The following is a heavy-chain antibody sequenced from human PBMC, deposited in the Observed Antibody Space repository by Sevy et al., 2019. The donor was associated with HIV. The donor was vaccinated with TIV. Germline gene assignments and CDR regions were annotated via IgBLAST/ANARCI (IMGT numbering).Heavy chain of an antibody. V-gene: IGHV1-8*01. J-gene: IGHJ4*02. CDR3: ARNRAHDY. CDR2: MNPNTGNT. Sequence: ASVKVSCKASEYTFTTYDINWVRQAPGQGLEWMGWMNPNTGNTGYAQKFQGRVTMTRDTSTSTAYMELSSLTSEDTAMCYCARNRAHDYWGQGTLVTVSS. CDR1: EYTFTTYD.